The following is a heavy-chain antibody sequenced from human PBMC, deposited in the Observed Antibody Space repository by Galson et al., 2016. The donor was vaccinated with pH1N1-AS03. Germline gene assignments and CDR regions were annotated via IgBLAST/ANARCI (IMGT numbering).Heavy chain of an antibody. CDR1: GYTFTNFG. Sequence: SCKASGYTFTNFGITWVRQAPGQGLEWMGWISGYNGRTHYAQRFQGRVTLTTDTSTTTAYMELRSLRSDDTAVYYCAAPYYDSSDDGGYFDLWGRGTLVSVSS. D-gene: IGHD3-22*01. CDR3: AAPYYDSSDDGGYFDL. CDR2: ISGYNGRT. V-gene: IGHV1-18*01. J-gene: IGHJ2*01.